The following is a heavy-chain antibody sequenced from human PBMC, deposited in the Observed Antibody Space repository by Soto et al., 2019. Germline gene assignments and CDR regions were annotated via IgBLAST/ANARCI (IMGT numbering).Heavy chain of an antibody. V-gene: IGHV3-23*01. J-gene: IGHJ4*02. CDR3: ANSYRRTVTADLDF. CDR1: GFTFSSYA. CDR2: ISGSGGST. D-gene: IGHD4-17*01. Sequence: GGSLRLSCAASGFTFSSYAMSWVRQAPGKGLEWVSAISGSGGSTYYADSVKGRFTISRDNSKNTLYLQMNSLRAEDTAVYYCANSYRRTVTADLDFPGQGTLLTVSS.